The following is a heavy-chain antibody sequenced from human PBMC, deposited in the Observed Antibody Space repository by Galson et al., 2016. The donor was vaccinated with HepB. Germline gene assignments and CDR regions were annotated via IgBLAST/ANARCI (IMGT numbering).Heavy chain of an antibody. D-gene: IGHD3-3*01. J-gene: IGHJ5*02. CDR1: GFTFTNYA. Sequence: SLRLSCAASGFTFTNYAMTWVRQAPGKGMEWVSAITGSGGSTYYADSVKGRFTISRDNSKNTLFLRMNSLRAEDTAVYYCAKLRVPITIFGVVIIGGWFDPWGQGTLVTVSS. CDR2: ITGSGGST. CDR3: AKLRVPITIFGVVIIGGWFDP. V-gene: IGHV3-23*01.